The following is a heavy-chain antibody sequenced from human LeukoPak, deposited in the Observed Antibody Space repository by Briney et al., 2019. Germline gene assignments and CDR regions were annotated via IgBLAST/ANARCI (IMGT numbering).Heavy chain of an antibody. CDR3: ARGIVGALYYYYYYYMDV. Sequence: PGGSLRHSCAASGFTFSSYWMHWVRQAPGKGLVWVSRINSDGSSTSYADSVKGRFTISRDNAKNTLYLQMNSLRAEDTAVYYCARGIVGALYYYYYYYMDVWGKGTTVTVSS. J-gene: IGHJ6*03. V-gene: IGHV3-74*01. CDR2: INSDGSST. CDR1: GFTFSSYW. D-gene: IGHD1-26*01.